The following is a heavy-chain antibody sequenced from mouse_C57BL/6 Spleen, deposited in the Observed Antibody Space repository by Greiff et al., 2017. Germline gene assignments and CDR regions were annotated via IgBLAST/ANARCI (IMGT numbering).Heavy chain of an antibody. Sequence: QVQLQQPGTELVKPGASVKLSCKASGYTFTSYWMHWVKQRPGQGLEWIGNINPSNGGTNYNEKFKSKATLTVDRSSSTAYMQLSSLTSEDSAVYYCARLRFTTVVASDYWGQGTTLTVSS. J-gene: IGHJ2*01. V-gene: IGHV1-53*01. CDR1: GYTFTSYW. CDR2: INPSNGGT. D-gene: IGHD1-1*01. CDR3: ARLRFTTVVASDY.